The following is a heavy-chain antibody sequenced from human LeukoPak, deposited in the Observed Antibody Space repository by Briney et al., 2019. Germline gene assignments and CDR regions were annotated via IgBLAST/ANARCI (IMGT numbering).Heavy chain of an antibody. D-gene: IGHD3-22*01. Sequence: GGSLRLSCAASGFTFSSYAMSWVRQAPGKGLEWVSSISSSSSYIFYADSVKGRFTISRDNAKNSLYLQINSLRAEDTAVYYCARGTPNYYDSSGYTHFDYWGQGTLVTVSS. CDR2: ISSSSSYI. V-gene: IGHV3-21*01. J-gene: IGHJ4*02. CDR3: ARGTPNYYDSSGYTHFDY. CDR1: GFTFSSYA.